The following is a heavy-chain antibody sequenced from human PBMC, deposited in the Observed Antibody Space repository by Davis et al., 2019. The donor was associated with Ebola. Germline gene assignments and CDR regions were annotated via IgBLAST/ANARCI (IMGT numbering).Heavy chain of an antibody. CDR1: GFTFSGSA. V-gene: IGHV3-73*01. D-gene: IGHD2-21*01. CDR2: IRSKANSYAT. J-gene: IGHJ4*02. Sequence: GESLKISCAASGFTFSGSAMHWVRQASGKGLEWVGRIRSKANSYATAYAASVKGRFTISRDDSKNTAYLQMNSLKTEDTAMYYCKGGATPMDYWGQGTLVTVSS. CDR3: KGGATPMDY.